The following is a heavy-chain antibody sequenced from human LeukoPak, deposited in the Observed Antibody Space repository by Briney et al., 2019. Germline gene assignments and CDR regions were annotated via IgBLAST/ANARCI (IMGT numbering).Heavy chain of an antibody. CDR3: AGLTMTDAFDI. J-gene: IGHJ3*02. CDR1: GGSISSGGYY. Sequence: SETLSLTCTVSGGSISSGGYYWSWIPQHPGKGLEWIGYIYYSGSTYYNPSLKSRVTISVDTSKNQFSLKLSSVTAADTAVYYCAGLTMTDAFDIWGQGTMVTVSS. CDR2: IYYSGST. D-gene: IGHD3-22*01. V-gene: IGHV4-31*03.